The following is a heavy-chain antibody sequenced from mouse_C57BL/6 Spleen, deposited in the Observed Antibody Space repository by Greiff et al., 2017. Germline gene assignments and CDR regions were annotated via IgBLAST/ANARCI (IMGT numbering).Heavy chain of an antibody. D-gene: IGHD4-1*01. V-gene: IGHV1-53*01. CDR2: INPSNGGT. J-gene: IGHJ3*01. CDR1: GYTFTSYW. CDR3: SREGELGPAWLAY. Sequence: QVQLQQPGTELVKPGASVKLSCKASGYTFTSYWMHWVKQRPGQGLEWIGNINPSNGGTNYNEKFKSKATLTVDKSSSTAYVQLSSLTSEDSAVYYCSREGELGPAWLAYWGQGTLVTVSA.